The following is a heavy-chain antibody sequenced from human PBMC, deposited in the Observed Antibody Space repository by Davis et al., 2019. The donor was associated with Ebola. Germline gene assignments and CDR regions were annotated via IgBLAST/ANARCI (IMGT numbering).Heavy chain of an antibody. Sequence: MPSETLSLTCTVSGGSVRSGSYYWSWIRQPPGKGLEWIGYIYYSGSTNYNPSLKSRVTISLDTSKNQFSLKLISVTAADTAVYYCAGGVIHLGELFGSYYFDYWGQGTLVTVSS. V-gene: IGHV4-61*01. CDR1: GGSVRSGSYY. CDR2: IYYSGST. J-gene: IGHJ4*02. D-gene: IGHD3-16*01. CDR3: AGGVIHLGELFGSYYFDY.